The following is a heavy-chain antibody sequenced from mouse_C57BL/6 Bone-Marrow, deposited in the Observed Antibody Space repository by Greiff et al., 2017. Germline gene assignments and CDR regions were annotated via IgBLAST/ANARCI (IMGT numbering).Heavy chain of an antibody. Sequence: VQLQQSGPELVKPGASVKISCKASGYSFTDYNMNWVKQSNGKSLEWIGVINPNYGTTSYNQKFKGKATLTVDQSSSTAYMQLNSLTSEDSAVYYGARENYGSSDWYFDVWGTGTTVTVSS. CDR3: ARENYGSSDWYFDV. D-gene: IGHD1-1*01. CDR1: GYSFTDYN. J-gene: IGHJ1*03. CDR2: INPNYGTT. V-gene: IGHV1-39*01.